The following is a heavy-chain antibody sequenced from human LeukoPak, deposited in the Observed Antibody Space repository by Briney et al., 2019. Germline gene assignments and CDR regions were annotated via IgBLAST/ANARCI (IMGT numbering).Heavy chain of an antibody. V-gene: IGHV4-30-4*08. CDR3: ARVMGPRGVTTGAYDY. Sequence: SETLSLTCTVSGGSISSGDYYWSWIRQPPGKGLEWIGYIYYSGSTYYNPSLKSRVTISVDTSKNQFSLKLSSVTAADTAVYYCARVMGPRGVTTGAYDYWGQGTLVTVSS. CDR2: IYYSGST. CDR1: GGSISSGDYY. J-gene: IGHJ4*02. D-gene: IGHD4-17*01.